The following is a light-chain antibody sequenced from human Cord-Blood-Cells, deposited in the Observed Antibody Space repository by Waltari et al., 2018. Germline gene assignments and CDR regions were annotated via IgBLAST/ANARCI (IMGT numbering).Light chain of an antibody. CDR3: QTWGTGIRV. V-gene: IGLV4-69*01. Sequence: QLVLPQSPSPSASLGASVKLTCTLTRRHSTYAIAWHNQQPEKGPRYLMKLNSDGSHSKGDGIPDRFSGSSSGAERYLTISSLQSEDEADYYCQTWGTGIRVFGGGTKLTVL. CDR2: LNSDGSH. J-gene: IGLJ3*02. CDR1: RRHSTYA.